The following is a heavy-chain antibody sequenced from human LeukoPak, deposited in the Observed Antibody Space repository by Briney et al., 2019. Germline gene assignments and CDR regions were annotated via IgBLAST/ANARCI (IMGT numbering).Heavy chain of an antibody. CDR2: IYYSGST. CDR1: GGSISSSSYY. CDR3: ARDFRGGYDFWSGYYTPYYFDY. D-gene: IGHD3-3*01. Sequence: SETLSLTCTVSGGSISSSSYYWGWIRQPPGKGLEWIGSIYYSGSTYYNPSLKSRVTISVDTSKNHFSLKLSSVTAADTAVYYCARDFRGGYDFWSGYYTPYYFDYWGQGTLVTVSS. J-gene: IGHJ4*02. V-gene: IGHV4-39*07.